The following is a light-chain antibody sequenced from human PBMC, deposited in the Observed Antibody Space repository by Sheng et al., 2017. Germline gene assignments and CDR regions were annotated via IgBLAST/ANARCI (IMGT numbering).Light chain of an antibody. CDR3: QQLNSYPFT. J-gene: IGKJ3*01. CDR1: QSISSW. CDR2: KAS. V-gene: IGKV1-5*03. Sequence: DIQMTQSPSTLSASIGDRVTITCRASQSISSWLAWYQQKPGKAPKLLIYKASNLETGVSSRFSGSGSGTEFTLTISSLQPEDFATYYCQQLNSYPFTFGPGTKVDIK.